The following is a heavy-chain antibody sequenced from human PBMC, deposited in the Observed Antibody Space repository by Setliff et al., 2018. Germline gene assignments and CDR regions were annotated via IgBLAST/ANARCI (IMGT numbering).Heavy chain of an antibody. V-gene: IGHV3-7*01. J-gene: IGHJ4*02. CDR1: AFTFSSYW. CDR2: IKQDGSEI. D-gene: IGHD2-21*01. CDR3: ASGDWFYFDC. Sequence: GGSLRLSCAASAFTFSSYWLNWVRQAPGKGLEWVANIKQDGSEIYYADSVRGRFTISRDTAKNSVYSQMNSLRAEDTAVYYCASGDWFYFDCWGQGTLVTVSS.